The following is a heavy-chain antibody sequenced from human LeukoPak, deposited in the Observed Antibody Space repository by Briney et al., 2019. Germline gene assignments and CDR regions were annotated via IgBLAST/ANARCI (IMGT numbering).Heavy chain of an antibody. V-gene: IGHV4-59*08. CDR2: IYYSGST. J-gene: IGHJ4*02. CDR3: ARSSTVAAAAGTDFDY. D-gene: IGHD6-13*01. Sequence: PSETLSLTCTVSGGSISSYYWSWIRQPPGKGLEWIGYIYYSGSTNYNPSLKSRVTISVDTSKNQFSLKLSSVTAADTAVYYCARSSTVAAAAGTDFDYWGQGTLVTVSS. CDR1: GGSISSYY.